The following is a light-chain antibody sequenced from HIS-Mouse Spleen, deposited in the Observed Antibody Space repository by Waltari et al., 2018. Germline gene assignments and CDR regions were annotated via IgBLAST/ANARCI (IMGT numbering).Light chain of an antibody. CDR3: QSYDSSLSGWV. Sequence: QSVLTQPPSVSGAPGQRVTISCTGSSSNIGAGYDVHWYQHLPGTAPKLLIYGDSNRPSGFPDRCAGSKSGTSASLAITGLQAEDEADYYCQSYDSSLSGWVFGGGTKLTVL. J-gene: IGLJ3*02. V-gene: IGLV1-40*01. CDR1: SSNIGAGYD. CDR2: GDS.